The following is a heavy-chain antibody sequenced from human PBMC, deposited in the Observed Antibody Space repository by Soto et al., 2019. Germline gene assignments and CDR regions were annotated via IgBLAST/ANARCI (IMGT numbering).Heavy chain of an antibody. Sequence: QVQLQQWGAGLLKPSETLSLTCAVYGGSFSGYYWSWIRQPPGKGLEWIGEINHSGSTNYNPSLKSRVTISVDTSKNQFSLKLSSVTAADTAVYYCARGRYGSSWYRRGWFDPWGQGTLVTVSS. J-gene: IGHJ5*02. CDR3: ARGRYGSSWYRRGWFDP. CDR1: GGSFSGYY. D-gene: IGHD6-13*01. CDR2: INHSGST. V-gene: IGHV4-34*01.